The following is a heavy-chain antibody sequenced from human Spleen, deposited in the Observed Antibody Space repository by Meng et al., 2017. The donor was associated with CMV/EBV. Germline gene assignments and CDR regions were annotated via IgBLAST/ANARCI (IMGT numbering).Heavy chain of an antibody. V-gene: IGHV4-30-4*08. CDR2: IYYSGST. Sequence: SGGSISSGDYYWSWIRQPPGKGLEWIGYIYYSGSTYYNPSLKSRVTISVDTSKNQFSLKLSSVTAADTAVYYCARDGGDGSSSLMDVWGQGTTVTVS. CDR3: ARDGGDGSSSLMDV. D-gene: IGHD6-6*01. J-gene: IGHJ6*02. CDR1: GGSISSGDYY.